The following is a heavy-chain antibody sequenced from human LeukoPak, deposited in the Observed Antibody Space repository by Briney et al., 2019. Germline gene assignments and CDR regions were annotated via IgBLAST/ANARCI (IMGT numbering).Heavy chain of an antibody. Sequence: PGGTLRLSCAASGFTFSSYSMNWVRQAPGKGLEWVSSISSSSSYIYYADSVKGRFTISRDNAKNSLYLQMNSLRAEDTAVYYCARDDYGGNSYFDYWGQGTLVPVSS. CDR1: GFTFSSYS. CDR2: ISSSSSYI. D-gene: IGHD4-23*01. J-gene: IGHJ4*02. V-gene: IGHV3-21*01. CDR3: ARDDYGGNSYFDY.